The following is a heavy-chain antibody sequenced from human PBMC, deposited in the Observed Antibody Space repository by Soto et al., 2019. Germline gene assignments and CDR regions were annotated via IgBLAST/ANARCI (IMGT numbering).Heavy chain of an antibody. CDR3: AKSPMIVPRGNYFDY. D-gene: IGHD3-22*01. CDR1: GYTFSDHY. V-gene: IGHV1-2*02. J-gene: IGHJ4*02. CDR2: INPRSGGT. Sequence: ASVKVSCKASGYTFSDHYVYWLRQAPGQRPEWMGWINPRSGGTWYAEKFQGRVTMTRDASISTAYMELSGLTSDDTAVYYCAKSPMIVPRGNYFDYWGQGTLVTVSS.